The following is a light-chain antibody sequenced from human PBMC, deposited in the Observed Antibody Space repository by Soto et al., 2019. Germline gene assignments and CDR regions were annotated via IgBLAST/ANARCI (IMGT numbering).Light chain of an antibody. CDR2: EVS. CDR3: SSYAISSTLG. CDR1: SSDVGGYNF. J-gene: IGLJ2*01. V-gene: IGLV2-14*01. Sequence: QSVLTQPASVSGSPGQSITISCTGTSSDVGGYNFVSWYQHHPGKAPKLMIYEVSNRPSGVSNRFSGSKSGNTASLTISGLQAEDEADYYCSSYAISSTLGFGGGTKVTVL.